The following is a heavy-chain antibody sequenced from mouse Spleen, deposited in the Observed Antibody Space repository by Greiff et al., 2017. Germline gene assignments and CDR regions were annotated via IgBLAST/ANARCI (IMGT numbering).Heavy chain of an antibody. CDR3: ARRANWDKDYAMDY. CDR2: ISSGSSTI. V-gene: IGHV5-17*01. CDR1: GFTFSDYG. D-gene: IGHD4-1*01. Sequence: EVKLVESGGGLVKPGGSLKLSCAASGFTFSDYGMHWVRQAPEKGLGWVAYISSGSSTIYYADTVKGRFTISRDNAKNTLFLQMTSLRSEDTAMYYCARRANWDKDYAMDYWGQGTSVTVSS. J-gene: IGHJ4*01.